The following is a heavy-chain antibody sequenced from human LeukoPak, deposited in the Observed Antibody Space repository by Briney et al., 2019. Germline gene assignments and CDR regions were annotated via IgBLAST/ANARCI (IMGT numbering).Heavy chain of an antibody. V-gene: IGHV3-23*01. Sequence: GGSLRLSCAASGFTFSSYAMSWVRQAPGKGLEWVSGISGSGGSTYYADSVKGRFTISRDNSKNTLYLQMNSLRAEDTAVYYCARDNRYCSGGSCPPEYFQHWGQGTLVTVSS. CDR3: ARDNRYCSGGSCPPEYFQH. J-gene: IGHJ1*01. D-gene: IGHD2-15*01. CDR2: ISGSGGST. CDR1: GFTFSSYA.